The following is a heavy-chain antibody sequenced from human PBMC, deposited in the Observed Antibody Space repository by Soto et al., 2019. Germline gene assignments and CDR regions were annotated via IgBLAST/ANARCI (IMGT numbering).Heavy chain of an antibody. CDR3: ARGVGSYGSGSYNYYDNYYGMDV. D-gene: IGHD3-10*01. J-gene: IGHJ6*02. V-gene: IGHV4-59*12. CDR1: GCSISSYY. Sequence: SETLSLTCTVSGCSISSYYWSWMRQPPGKGLEWIGYIYYSGSTNYNPSLKSRVTISVDTSKNQFSLKLSSVTAADTAVYYCARGVGSYGSGSYNYYDNYYGMDVWGQGTTVTVSS. CDR2: IYYSGST.